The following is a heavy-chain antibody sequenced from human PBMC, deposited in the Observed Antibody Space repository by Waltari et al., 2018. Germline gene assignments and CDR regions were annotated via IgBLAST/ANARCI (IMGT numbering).Heavy chain of an antibody. CDR3: MTLPIFGLVIKNY. CDR1: GYSFTDQF. D-gene: IGHD3-3*01. V-gene: IGHV1-69-2*01. CDR2: VDPEDEET. Sequence: EVHLTQSGAEVKKPGATVKISCKASGYSFTDQFLHWVRQAQGKGPEWRGSVDPEDEETTRAEKFEGRVTSTADTSTDTAYMDLSRLRSEDTALYYCMTLPIFGLVIKNYWGQGTLVTVSS. J-gene: IGHJ1*01.